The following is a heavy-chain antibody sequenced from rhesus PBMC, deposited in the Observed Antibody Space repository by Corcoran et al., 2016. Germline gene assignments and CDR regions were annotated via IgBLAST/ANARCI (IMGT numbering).Heavy chain of an antibody. Sequence: EVQLVESGGGLVQPGGSLRLSCAASGFTFSSYGMHWVRQAPGKGLEWVAVISYEGSKKSYANSGKYRFTISRDNSKNMRYLQMNNLKLEDTAVYYCAREGIYGSVMGYFDYWGQGVLVTVSS. J-gene: IGHJ4*01. D-gene: IGHD4-4*01. CDR3: AREGIYGSVMGYFDY. CDR2: ISYEGSKK. V-gene: IGHV3-54*02. CDR1: GFTFSSYG.